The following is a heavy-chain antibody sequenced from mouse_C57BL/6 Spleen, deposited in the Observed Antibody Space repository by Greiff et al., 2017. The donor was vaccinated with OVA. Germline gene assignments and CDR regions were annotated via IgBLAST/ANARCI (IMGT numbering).Heavy chain of an antibody. CDR1: GFTFSSYT. D-gene: IGHD2-4*01. CDR3: ARNDYDEYFDY. J-gene: IGHJ2*01. Sequence: EVKLVESGGGLVKPGGSLKLSCAASGFTFSSYTMSWVRQTPEKRLAWVATISGGGGNTYYPDSVNGRFTISRDNAKNTLYLQMSSLRSEDTALYYCARNDYDEYFDYWGQGTTLTVSS. V-gene: IGHV5-9*01. CDR2: ISGGGGNT.